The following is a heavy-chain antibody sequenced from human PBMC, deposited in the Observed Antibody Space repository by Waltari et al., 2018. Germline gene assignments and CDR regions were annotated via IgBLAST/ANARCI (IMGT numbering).Heavy chain of an antibody. Sequence: QVQLQEAGPGLVKPSETLSLTCTVSGGPMRDFYWSWIRPSPGKGLDWIAYIHYIGTTNYNPSLKSRVTTSVDMSKNQFSLKLTSVTGADTAIYFCAGGKSAMAGDLWGQGTLVTVSS. J-gene: IGHJ5*02. CDR3: AGGKSAMAGDL. V-gene: IGHV4-59*01. CDR2: IHYIGTT. CDR1: GGPMRDFY.